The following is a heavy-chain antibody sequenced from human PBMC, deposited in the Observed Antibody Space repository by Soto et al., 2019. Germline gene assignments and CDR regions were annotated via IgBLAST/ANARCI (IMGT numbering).Heavy chain of an antibody. D-gene: IGHD2-15*01. CDR1: GFTFSSYV. Sequence: QVQLVESGGGVVQPGRSLSLSCAASGFTFSSYVMHWVRQAPGKGLEWVAVISYDGSNKYYADSVKGRFTISRDNSKNTLYLQMNSLRAEDTAVYYCARMGLLHGMDVWGQGTTVTVSS. V-gene: IGHV3-30-3*01. CDR3: ARMGLLHGMDV. J-gene: IGHJ6*02. CDR2: ISYDGSNK.